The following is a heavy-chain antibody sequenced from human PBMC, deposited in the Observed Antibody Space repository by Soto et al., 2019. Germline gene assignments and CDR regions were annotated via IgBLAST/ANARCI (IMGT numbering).Heavy chain of an antibody. CDR2: LLRSGSTT. D-gene: IGHD4-17*01. CDR3: AKDAVSGDGIWLLDS. Sequence: GGSLRLSCAASGFTFTNYAMTWARQAPGKGLEWVSSLLRSGSTTYYADSVKGRFTISSDISANSLYLQMDSLRAEDTAVYYCAKDAVSGDGIWLLDSWGQGSVVTV. V-gene: IGHV3-23*01. J-gene: IGHJ5*01. CDR1: GFTFTNYA.